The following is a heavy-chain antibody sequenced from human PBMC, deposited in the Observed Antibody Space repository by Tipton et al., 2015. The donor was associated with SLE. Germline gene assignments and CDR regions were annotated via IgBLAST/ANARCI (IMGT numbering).Heavy chain of an antibody. CDR2: INHSGST. Sequence: TLSLTCAVYGGSFSGYYWSWIRQPPGKGLEWIGEINHSGSTNYNPSLKSRVTISVDTSKNQFSLKLSSVTAADTAVYYCARGKVESVGYYFDYWGQGTLVTVSS. CDR1: GGSFSGYY. J-gene: IGHJ4*02. V-gene: IGHV4-34*01. D-gene: IGHD1-1*01. CDR3: ARGKVESVGYYFDY.